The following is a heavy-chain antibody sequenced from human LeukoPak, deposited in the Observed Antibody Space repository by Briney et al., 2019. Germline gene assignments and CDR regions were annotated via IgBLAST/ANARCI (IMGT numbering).Heavy chain of an antibody. D-gene: IGHD6-19*01. CDR3: AGLRSGRRAYYFDY. CDR1: GGSIGKYH. Sequence: SETLSLTCSVSGGSIGKYHWTWIRQPPGKRLEWIGYVYYTGNLNYNPSLERRVSLSIDTSKNQFSLSLSSVTAADTAVYYCAGLRSGRRAYYFDYWGQGTLVTVSS. V-gene: IGHV4-59*03. CDR2: VYYTGNL. J-gene: IGHJ4*02.